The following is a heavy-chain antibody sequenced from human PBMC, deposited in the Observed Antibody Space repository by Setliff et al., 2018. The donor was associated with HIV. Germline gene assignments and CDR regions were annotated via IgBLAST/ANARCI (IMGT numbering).Heavy chain of an antibody. Sequence: GSLRLSCAASGFTFSGYNLNWVRQAPGKGLEWVSSISGSSGYEYYADSVKGRFTISRDSAKNSLYLQTSSLRAEDTAVYYCAREVYRYDDGSESMDVWGKGTTVTVSS. CDR3: AREVYRYDDGSESMDV. CDR1: GFTFSGYN. CDR2: ISGSSGYE. V-gene: IGHV3-21*06. J-gene: IGHJ6*03. D-gene: IGHD5-18*01.